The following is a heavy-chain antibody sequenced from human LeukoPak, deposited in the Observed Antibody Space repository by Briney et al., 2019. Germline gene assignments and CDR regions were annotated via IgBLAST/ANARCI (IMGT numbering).Heavy chain of an antibody. V-gene: IGHV3-7*05. CDR1: GFTFSSYW. J-gene: IGHJ4*02. D-gene: IGHD6-19*01. Sequence: PGGSLRLSCAASGFTFSSYWMTWVRQAPGKGLEFVANKKEDGTVKYYVDSVKGRFTISRDNAKNSLYLQMNSLRAEDTAVYYCARRYSSGWSIDCWGQGTLVTVSS. CDR3: ARRYSSGWSIDC. CDR2: KKEDGTVK.